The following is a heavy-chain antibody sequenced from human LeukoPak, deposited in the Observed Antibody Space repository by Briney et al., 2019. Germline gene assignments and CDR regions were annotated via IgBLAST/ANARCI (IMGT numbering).Heavy chain of an antibody. Sequence: ASVKVSCKSSGYTFTSYYMHWVRQAPGQGLEWMGIINSSGGSTTYAQKFQGRVTMTRDTSTSTVYMELSSLRSEDTAVYYCARSWWGTDRLLYENWFNPWGQGTLVTVSS. V-gene: IGHV1-46*01. J-gene: IGHJ5*02. CDR2: INSSGGST. D-gene: IGHD3/OR15-3a*01. CDR3: ARSWWGTDRLLYENWFNP. CDR1: GYTFTSYY.